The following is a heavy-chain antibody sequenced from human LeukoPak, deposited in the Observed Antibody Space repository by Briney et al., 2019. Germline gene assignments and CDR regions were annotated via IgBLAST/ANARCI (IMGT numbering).Heavy chain of an antibody. CDR1: GFTFSSYW. CDR3: AKTVVVAATDPWFDP. D-gene: IGHD2-15*01. J-gene: IGHJ5*02. Sequence: GSLRLSCAASGFTFSSYWMSWVRQPPGKGLEWIGSIYYSGSTYYNPSLKSRVTISVDTSKNQFSLKLSSVTAADTAVYYCAKTVVVAATDPWFDPWGQGTLVTVSS. V-gene: IGHV4-59*04. CDR2: IYYSGST.